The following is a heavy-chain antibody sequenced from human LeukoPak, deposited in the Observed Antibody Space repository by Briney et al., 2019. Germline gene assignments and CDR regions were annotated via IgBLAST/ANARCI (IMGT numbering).Heavy chain of an antibody. J-gene: IGHJ4*02. Sequence: GGSLRLSCTASGFTFSSYTMSWVRQAPGKGLKWVSTITTGGPNTYYADSVKGRFTVSRDDSKNTLYLQMNSLRVEDTAVYYCAKDGGLWVSAHWGDSWGRGTLVTVSS. CDR3: AKDGGLWVSAHWGDS. CDR1: GFTFSSYT. CDR2: ITTGGPNT. D-gene: IGHD7-27*01. V-gene: IGHV3-23*01.